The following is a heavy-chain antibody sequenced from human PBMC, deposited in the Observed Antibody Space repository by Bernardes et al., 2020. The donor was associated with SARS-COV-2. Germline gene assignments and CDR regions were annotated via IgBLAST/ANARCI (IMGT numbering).Heavy chain of an antibody. Sequence: SETLSLTCTVSGGSISSYYWSWIRQPAGKGLEWIGRIYTSGSTNYNPSLKSRVTMSVDTSKNQFSLKLSSVTAADTAVYYCARVSIAVAGTVRYFDYWGQGTLVTVSS. V-gene: IGHV4-4*07. J-gene: IGHJ4*02. CDR2: IYTSGST. CDR1: GGSISSYY. CDR3: ARVSIAVAGTVRYFDY. D-gene: IGHD6-19*01.